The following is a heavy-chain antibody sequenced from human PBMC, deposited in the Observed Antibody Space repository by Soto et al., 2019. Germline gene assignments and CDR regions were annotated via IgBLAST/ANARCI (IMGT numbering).Heavy chain of an antibody. J-gene: IGHJ4*02. V-gene: IGHV1-69*12. Sequence: QVQLVQSGAEVKKPGSSVKVSCKASGGTFSSYAISWVRQAPGQGLEWMGGIIPIFGTANYAQKFQGRVTITAEESTSTAYMELSSLRAEDTAVYYCERDPGGDGYNQGDYWGQGTLVTVSS. CDR1: GGTFSSYA. D-gene: IGHD5-12*01. CDR3: ERDPGGDGYNQGDY. CDR2: IIPIFGTA.